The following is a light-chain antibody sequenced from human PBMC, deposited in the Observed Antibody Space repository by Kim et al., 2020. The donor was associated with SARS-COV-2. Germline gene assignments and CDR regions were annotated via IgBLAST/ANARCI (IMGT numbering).Light chain of an antibody. CDR3: QQYAGLPRT. Sequence: WSPGERANLSCRASQSVSSNSLAWYQQKPGQAPRLLIYGASSRATGIPDRFSGSGSGTDFTLTISRLDPEDFAVYYCQQYAGLPRTFGQGTKLEI. CDR2: GAS. J-gene: IGKJ2*02. V-gene: IGKV3-20*01. CDR1: QSVSSNS.